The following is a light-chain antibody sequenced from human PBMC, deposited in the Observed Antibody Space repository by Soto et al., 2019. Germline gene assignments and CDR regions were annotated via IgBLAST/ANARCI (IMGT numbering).Light chain of an antibody. Sequence: QSALTQPPSASGSPGQSVTISCTGTSSDVGGYNYVSWYQQHPGKAPKLMIYGVSKRPSGVPDRFSGSKSGNTASLTVSGLQAEDEADYYCSSYAGSNNYVFGIGTKVTVL. CDR1: SSDVGGYNY. J-gene: IGLJ1*01. V-gene: IGLV2-8*01. CDR2: GVS. CDR3: SSYAGSNNYV.